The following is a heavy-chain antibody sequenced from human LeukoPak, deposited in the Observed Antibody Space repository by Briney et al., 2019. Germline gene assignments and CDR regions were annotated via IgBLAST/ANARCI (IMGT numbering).Heavy chain of an antibody. J-gene: IGHJ3*01. CDR2: IDSGSGNI. D-gene: IGHD7-27*01. CDR1: GFTFSSHS. CDR3: AREDDDWGPNTLDV. Sequence: PGGSLRLSCAASGFTFSSHSMDWVRQAPGKGLEWVSYIDSGSGNIYYRDSVKGRFTISRDNAQNSLYLQMDSLRDEDTAVYYCAREDDDWGPNTLDVWGQGTVVTASS. V-gene: IGHV3-48*02.